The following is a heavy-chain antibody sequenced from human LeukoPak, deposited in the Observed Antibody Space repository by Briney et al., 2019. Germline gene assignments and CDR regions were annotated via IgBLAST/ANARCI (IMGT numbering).Heavy chain of an antibody. D-gene: IGHD1-14*01. CDR3: ARDPYHRLGPPLDL. CDR2: ISTSNGDT. V-gene: IGHV1-18*04. Sequence: ASVKVSCKASGYTFSDYYMHWLRQAPGQGLEWMGRISTSNGDTNYAAKLQGRVTMTTDTSTSTVYMELGSLTFDDTAVYFCARDPYHRLGPPLDLWGQGTLVTVSS. J-gene: IGHJ5*02. CDR1: GYTFSDYY.